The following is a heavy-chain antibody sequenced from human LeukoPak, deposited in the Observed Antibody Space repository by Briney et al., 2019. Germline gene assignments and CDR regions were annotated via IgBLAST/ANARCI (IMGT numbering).Heavy chain of an antibody. CDR3: ARGGFYEYYYYMDV. Sequence: GGSLRLSCAASGFTFSSYSMNWVRQAPGKGLEWVSSISSSSSYIYYADSVKGRFTISRDNAKNSLYLQMNSLGAEDTAVYYCARGGFYEYYYYMDVWGKGTTVTVSS. CDR1: GFTFSSYS. J-gene: IGHJ6*03. D-gene: IGHD2/OR15-2a*01. V-gene: IGHV3-21*01. CDR2: ISSSSSYI.